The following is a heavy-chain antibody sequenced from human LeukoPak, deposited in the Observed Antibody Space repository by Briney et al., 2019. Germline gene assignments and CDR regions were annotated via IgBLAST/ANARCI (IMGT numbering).Heavy chain of an antibody. D-gene: IGHD6-19*01. J-gene: IGHJ4*02. CDR3: ARVYGSGWYYFDH. CDR2: IYNSGNT. V-gene: IGHV4-59*02. CDR1: GGSGSSYF. Sequence: SETLSLTCTVSGGSGSSYFWSWVRQSPEKGLEWIGYIYNSGNTNYNPSLKSRVTISRDMSRNQFSLKVRSVTPADTAVYYCARVYGSGWYYFDHWGQGALVTVSS.